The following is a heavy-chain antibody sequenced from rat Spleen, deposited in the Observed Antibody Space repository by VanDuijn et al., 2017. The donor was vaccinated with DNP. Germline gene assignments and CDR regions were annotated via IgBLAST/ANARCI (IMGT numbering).Heavy chain of an antibody. Sequence: EVQLQDSGPGLVKPSQSLSLTCSVTGYSITSNYWGWIRKFPGNKMEWMAYIGYRGITGFNPSLKGRISITRDTSKNQFFLQLNSVTTEDTAIYYCARSDYYGSYRPFTYWGQGTLVTVSS. CDR3: ARSDYYGSYRPFTY. CDR1: GYSITSNY. J-gene: IGHJ3*01. D-gene: IGHD1-2*01. V-gene: IGHV3-1*01. CDR2: IGYRGIT.